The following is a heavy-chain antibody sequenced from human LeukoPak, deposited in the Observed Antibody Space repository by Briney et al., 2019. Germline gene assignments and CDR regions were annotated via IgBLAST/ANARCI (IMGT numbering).Heavy chain of an antibody. D-gene: IGHD3-22*01. Sequence: ASVKASCKASGGTFSSYAISWVRQAPGQGLEWMGGIIPIFGTANYAQKFQGRVTITADESTSTAYMELSSLRSEDTAVYYCARDSTQYYYDSSGPGDWFDPWGQGTLVTVSS. V-gene: IGHV1-69*13. CDR1: GGTFSSYA. CDR3: ARDSTQYYYDSSGPGDWFDP. J-gene: IGHJ5*02. CDR2: IIPIFGTA.